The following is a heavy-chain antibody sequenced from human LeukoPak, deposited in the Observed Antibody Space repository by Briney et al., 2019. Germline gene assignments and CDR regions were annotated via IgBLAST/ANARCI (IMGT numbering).Heavy chain of an antibody. D-gene: IGHD6-13*01. J-gene: IGHJ5*02. Sequence: GASVKVSCKASGGTFSSYAISWVRQAPGQGLEWMGGIIPIFGTANYAQKFQGRVTITADESTSTAYMELSSLRSEDTAVYYCARRWGGSSSWYWNWFDPWGQGTLVTVSP. CDR1: GGTFSSYA. CDR2: IIPIFGTA. CDR3: ARRWGGSSSWYWNWFDP. V-gene: IGHV1-69*13.